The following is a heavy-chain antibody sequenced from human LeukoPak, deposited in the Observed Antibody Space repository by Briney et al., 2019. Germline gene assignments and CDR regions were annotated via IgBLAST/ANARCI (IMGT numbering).Heavy chain of an antibody. CDR1: GGSFSGYY. CDR3: ASFPSIAAAGWFDY. D-gene: IGHD6-13*01. J-gene: IGHJ4*02. V-gene: IGHV4-34*01. CDR2: INHSGST. Sequence: PSETLSLTCAVYGGSFSGYYWSWLRQPPGKGLEWIGEINHSGSTNYNPSLKSRVTISVDTSKYQFSLKLSSVTAADTAVYYCASFPSIAAAGWFDYWGQGTLVTVSS.